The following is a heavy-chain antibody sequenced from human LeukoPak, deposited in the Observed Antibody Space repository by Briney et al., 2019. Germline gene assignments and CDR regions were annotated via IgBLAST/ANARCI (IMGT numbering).Heavy chain of an antibody. CDR2: IYYTGTT. J-gene: IGHJ6*03. CDR3: ARLLPNTLPGLPYNYHYLDV. CDR1: GDSMISYY. D-gene: IGHD2-15*01. V-gene: IGHV4-59*01. Sequence: SETLSLTCTVSGDSMISYYWSWIRQLPGKGLEWIGYIYYTGTTNYNPSLRSRVIISVDTSRNQFSLRLNSVTAADTAVYCCARLLPNTLPGLPYNYHYLDVWGKGTTVAVSS.